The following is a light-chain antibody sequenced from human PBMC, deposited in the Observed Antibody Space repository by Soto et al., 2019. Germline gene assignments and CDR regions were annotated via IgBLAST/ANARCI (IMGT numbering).Light chain of an antibody. CDR3: AAWEDSVNLWL. Sequence: QSARTQPPSASGAPGHTVALSCSGSPSNIGSNYVYWYQHLPGTAPKLLIYSNNQRPSGVPDRFSGSKSGTSGSLAISGLRSEDAADYYCAAWEDSVNLWLFGGGTHLTVL. J-gene: IGLJ3*02. V-gene: IGLV1-47*02. CDR2: SNN. CDR1: PSNIGSNY.